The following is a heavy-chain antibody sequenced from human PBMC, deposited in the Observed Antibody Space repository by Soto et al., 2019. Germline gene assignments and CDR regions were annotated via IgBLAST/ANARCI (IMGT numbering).Heavy chain of an antibody. CDR3: TREFYYGMDV. V-gene: IGHV3-15*07. J-gene: IGHJ6*02. CDR1: GFTFSEFY. CDR2: IRNERDGGAL. Sequence: EVQLVESGGGLVKPGGSLRLSCAASGFTFSEFYANWVRQAPGKGLEWVAQIRNERDGGALNYAAPVKGRFTISRDDSENTLYLQMNSLKTEDPGIYYCTREFYYGMDVWGQGTTVTVSS.